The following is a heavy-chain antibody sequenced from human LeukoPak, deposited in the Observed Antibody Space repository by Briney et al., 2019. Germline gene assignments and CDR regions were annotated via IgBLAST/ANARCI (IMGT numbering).Heavy chain of an antibody. CDR2: IYTSGST. J-gene: IGHJ6*02. V-gene: IGHV4-4*07. Sequence: SETLSLTCTVSGGSISSYYWSWIRQPAGKGLEWIGRIYTSGSTNYNPSLKSRVTMSVDTSKNQFSLKLSSVTAADTAVYYCARDQDIRPGNYYYGMDVWGQGTTVTVSS. CDR1: GGSISSYY. CDR3: ARDQDIRPGNYYYGMDV. D-gene: IGHD2-15*01.